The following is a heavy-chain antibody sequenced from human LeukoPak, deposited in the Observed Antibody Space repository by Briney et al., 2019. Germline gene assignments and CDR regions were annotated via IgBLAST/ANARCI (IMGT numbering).Heavy chain of an antibody. CDR2: ISGSGGST. CDR1: GFTFSSYA. CDR3: AKDLYSSSWTQVQH. D-gene: IGHD6-13*01. V-gene: IGHV3-23*01. Sequence: QPGGSLRLSCAASGFTFSSYAMSWVRQAPGKGLEWVSAISGSGGSTYYADSVKGRFTISRDNSKNTLYLQMNSLRAEDTAVYYCAKDLYSSSWTQVQHWGQGTLVTVSS. J-gene: IGHJ1*01.